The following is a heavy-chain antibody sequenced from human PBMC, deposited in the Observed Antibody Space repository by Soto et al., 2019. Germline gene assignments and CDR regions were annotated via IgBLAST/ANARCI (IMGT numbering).Heavy chain of an antibody. CDR2: IIPIFGTA. CDR3: ARRITMVRGVTNAFDI. D-gene: IGHD3-10*01. Sequence: SVKVSCKASGGTFSSYAISWVRQAPGQGLEWMGGIIPIFGTANYARKFQGRVTITADKSTSTAYMELSSLRSEDTAVYYCARRITMVRGVTNAFDIWGQGTMVTVSS. V-gene: IGHV1-69*06. CDR1: GGTFSSYA. J-gene: IGHJ3*02.